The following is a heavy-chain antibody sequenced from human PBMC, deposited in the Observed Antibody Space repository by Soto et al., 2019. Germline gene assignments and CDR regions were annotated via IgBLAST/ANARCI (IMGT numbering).Heavy chain of an antibody. V-gene: IGHV3-33*01. CDR3: ARDGVRRDKLARTISVTTDYYYYMDV. CDR2: IWYDGSNK. J-gene: IGHJ6*03. CDR1: GFTFSSYG. D-gene: IGHD4-4*01. Sequence: GGSLRLSCAASGFTFSSYGMHWVRQAPGKGLEWVAVIWYDGSNKYYADSVKGRFTISRDNSKKTLYLQMNSLRAEDTAVYYCARDGVRRDKLARTISVTTDYYYYMDVWGKGTTVTVSS.